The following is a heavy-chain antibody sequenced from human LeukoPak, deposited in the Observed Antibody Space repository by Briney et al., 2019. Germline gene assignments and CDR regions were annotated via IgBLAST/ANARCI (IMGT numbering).Heavy chain of an antibody. J-gene: IGHJ4*02. CDR1: GGSISSGSAY. V-gene: IGHV4-39*01. Sequence: PSETLSLTCTVSGGSISSGSAYWGRIRQPPGKGLEWIGSIYYSKNTYYNPSLKSRVTISADTSKNQFSLTLGSVSATDTAVYYCVSPRGFSYGYFDYWGQGTLVTVSS. D-gene: IGHD5-18*01. CDR2: IYYSKNT. CDR3: VSPRGFSYGYFDY.